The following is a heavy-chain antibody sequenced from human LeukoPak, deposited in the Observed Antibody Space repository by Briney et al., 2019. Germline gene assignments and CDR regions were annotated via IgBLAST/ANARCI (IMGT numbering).Heavy chain of an antibody. Sequence: PGGSLRLSCAASGFTFSDYYMSWIRQAPGKGLEWVSAITCSGSSTYYADSVKGRFTISRDNSKNTLYLQMNSLRAEDTAVYYCAKAPRSRWGYYFVYWGQGTLVTVS. J-gene: IGHJ4*02. V-gene: IGHV3-23*01. D-gene: IGHD6-13*01. CDR1: GFTFSDYY. CDR2: ITCSGSST. CDR3: AKAPRSRWGYYFVY.